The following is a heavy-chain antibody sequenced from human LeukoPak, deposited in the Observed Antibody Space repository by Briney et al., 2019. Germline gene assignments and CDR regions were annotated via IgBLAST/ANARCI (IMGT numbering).Heavy chain of an antibody. V-gene: IGHV1-2*04. J-gene: IGHJ4*02. D-gene: IGHD3-22*01. CDR1: GYTFTGYY. CDR2: INPNSGGT. CDR3: ARGARRDYYDSSGYYLPGY. Sequence: SVKVSCKASGYTFTGYYMHWVRQAPGQGLEWMGWINPNSGGTNYAQKFQGWVTMTRDTSISTAYMELSRLRSDDTAVYYCARGARRDYYDSSGYYLPGYWGQGALVTVSS.